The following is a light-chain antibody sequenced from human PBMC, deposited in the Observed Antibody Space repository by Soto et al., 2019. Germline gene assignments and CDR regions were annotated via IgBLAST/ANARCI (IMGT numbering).Light chain of an antibody. Sequence: EIVLTQSPAPPSLSPGERATPSCRASQSVSSYLAWYQQKPGQAPRLLIYGASSRATGIPDRFSGSGSGTDFTLTISRLEPEDFAVYYCQQYGSSPITFGQGTRLEIK. V-gene: IGKV3-20*01. CDR2: GAS. J-gene: IGKJ5*01. CDR3: QQYGSSPIT. CDR1: QSVSSY.